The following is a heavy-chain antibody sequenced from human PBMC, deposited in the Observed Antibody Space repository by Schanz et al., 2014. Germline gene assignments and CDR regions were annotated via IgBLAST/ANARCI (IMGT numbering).Heavy chain of an antibody. Sequence: EVQLVESGGGLVQPGGSLRLSCAASGFTVNTNYMSWVRQAPGKGLEWISYIGSSSTTMYYADSVKGRFTISRDNAKNSLYLQMNSLRDEDTAVYYCARDHPHRGVTGYYNDVWGQGTSVTVSS. D-gene: IGHD3-9*01. CDR3: ARDHPHRGVTGYYNDV. V-gene: IGHV3-48*02. CDR1: GFTVNTNY. J-gene: IGHJ6*02. CDR2: IGSSSTTM.